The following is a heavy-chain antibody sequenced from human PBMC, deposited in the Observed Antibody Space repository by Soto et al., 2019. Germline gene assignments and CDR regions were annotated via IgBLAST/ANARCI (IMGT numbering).Heavy chain of an antibody. CDR1: GYTFTSYG. J-gene: IGHJ5*02. D-gene: IGHD3-3*01. V-gene: IGHV1-18*04. Sequence: QVQLVQSGAEVKKPGASVKVSCKASGYTFTSYGISWVRQAPGQGLEWMGWISAYNGNTNYAQKLQGRVTMTTDTSTSTAYMELRSLRSDDTVVYYCARGVYYDFWSGYVAWFDPWGQGTLVTVSS. CDR3: ARGVYYDFWSGYVAWFDP. CDR2: ISAYNGNT.